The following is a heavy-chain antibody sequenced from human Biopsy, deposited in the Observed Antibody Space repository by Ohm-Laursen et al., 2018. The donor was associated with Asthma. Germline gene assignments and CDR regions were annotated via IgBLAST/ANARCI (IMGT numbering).Heavy chain of an antibody. V-gene: IGHV4-39*01. CDR3: ARHWDWGSFFDY. CDR2: ISYTGSA. CDR1: GGSMSSSSYY. D-gene: IGHD7-27*01. J-gene: IGHJ4*02. Sequence: SETLSLTCTVSGGSMSSSSYYWGWIRQPPGKGLEWMGSISYTGSAYHNPSLKSRVTISEDTSKNHFSLKLSSLTAADTAVYYCARHWDWGSFFDYWGQGTPVTVSS.